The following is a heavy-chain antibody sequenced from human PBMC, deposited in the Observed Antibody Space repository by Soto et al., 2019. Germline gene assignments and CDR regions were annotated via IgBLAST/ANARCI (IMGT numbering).Heavy chain of an antibody. D-gene: IGHD1-7*01. CDR2: ISYDGNNK. V-gene: IGHV3-30-3*01. Sequence: QVQLVESGGGVVQPGRSLRLSCAASGFTYSTYTMHWVRQAPGKGLEWVAVISYDGNNKFYADSVKGRFTISRDSTKQTLYLQMNSLRPDDTAMYYCARDGVSSTEYTWKYGTYFDSWGQGALVTVSS. J-gene: IGHJ4*02. CDR1: GFTYSTYT. CDR3: ARDGVSSTEYTWKYGTYFDS.